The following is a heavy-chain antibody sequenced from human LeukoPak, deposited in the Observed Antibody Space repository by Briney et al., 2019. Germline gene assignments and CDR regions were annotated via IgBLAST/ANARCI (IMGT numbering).Heavy chain of an antibody. V-gene: IGHV1-18*01. CDR3: ARGSIMITFGGVSDY. Sequence: ASVKVSCKPSGYTFTSYGISWVRQAPGQGLEGMGWISAYNGNTNYAQKLQGRVTMTTDTSTSTAYMELRSLRSDDTAVYYCARGSIMITFGGVSDYWGQGTLVTVSS. D-gene: IGHD3-16*01. CDR1: GYTFTSYG. J-gene: IGHJ4*02. CDR2: ISAYNGNT.